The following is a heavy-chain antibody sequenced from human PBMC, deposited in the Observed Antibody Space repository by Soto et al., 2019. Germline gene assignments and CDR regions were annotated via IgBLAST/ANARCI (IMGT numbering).Heavy chain of an antibody. CDR1: GGSVSSGSFH. D-gene: IGHD6-19*01. CDR3: ARIGGWYDIDF. V-gene: IGHV4-61*01. J-gene: IGHJ4*02. Sequence: SETLSLTCSVSGGSVSSGSFHWSWIRQPPGKGLQFIGSIFYNGTANYSPSLKNRVSISIDTSQSQFFLQLISVAAADTAVYYCARIGGWYDIDFWGQGSLVTVSS. CDR2: IFYNGTA.